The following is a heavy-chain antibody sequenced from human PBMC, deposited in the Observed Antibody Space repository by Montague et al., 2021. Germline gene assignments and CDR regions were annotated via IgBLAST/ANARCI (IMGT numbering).Heavy chain of an antibody. J-gene: IGHJ6*04. CDR1: GWSFSGYW. CDR2: IYQSGSA. V-gene: IGHV4-34*01. D-gene: IGHD1-26*01. Sequence: SETLPLTCVVYGWSFSGYWWRGIRQHPGRGLEWMGEIYQSGSAHYNPSLESRDTLSEDTSNNQFSLQLNSVIAAGTAVYYCARHKTGERGFDVWGKGTTVTVSS. CDR3: ARHKTGERGFDV.